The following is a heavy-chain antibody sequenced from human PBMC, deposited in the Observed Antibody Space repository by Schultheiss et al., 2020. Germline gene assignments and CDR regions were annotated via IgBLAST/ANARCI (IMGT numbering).Heavy chain of an antibody. CDR3: ARRTYSGSYYYFDY. V-gene: IGHV4-59*04. CDR1: GGSFNGYY. J-gene: IGHJ4*02. D-gene: IGHD1-26*01. CDR2: IYYSGST. Sequence: SQTLSLTCAVYGGSFNGYYWSWIRQLAGKGLEWIGYIYYSGSTYYNPSLKSRVTLSVDTSKNQFSLKLSSVTAADTAVYYCARRTYSGSYYYFDYWGQGNLVTVSS.